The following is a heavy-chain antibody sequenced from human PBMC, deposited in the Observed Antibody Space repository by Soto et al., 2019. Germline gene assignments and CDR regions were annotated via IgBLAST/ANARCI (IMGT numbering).Heavy chain of an antibody. CDR2: IYYSGST. Sequence: SETLSLICTVSGGSVSSGSYYWSWIRQPPGKGLEWIGYIYYSGSTNYNPSLKSRVTISVDTSKNQFSLKLSSVTAADTAVYYCAKVMTQYYNYYGMDVWGQGTTVTVSS. CDR1: GGSVSSGSYY. CDR3: AKVMTQYYNYYGMDV. V-gene: IGHV4-61*01. J-gene: IGHJ6*02. D-gene: IGHD2-8*01.